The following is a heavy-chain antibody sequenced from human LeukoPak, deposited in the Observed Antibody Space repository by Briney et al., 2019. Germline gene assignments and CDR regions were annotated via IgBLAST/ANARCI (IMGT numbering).Heavy chain of an antibody. Sequence: PSETLSLTCAVYGGSFSGYYWSWIRQPPGKGLEWIGEINHSGSTNYNPSLKSRVTISVDTSKNQFSLKLSSVTAADTAVYYCARGGYSGYDWAPIDYWGQGTLVTVSS. CDR3: ARGGYSGYDWAPIDY. CDR2: INHSGST. V-gene: IGHV4-34*01. D-gene: IGHD5-12*01. CDR1: GGSFSGYY. J-gene: IGHJ4*02.